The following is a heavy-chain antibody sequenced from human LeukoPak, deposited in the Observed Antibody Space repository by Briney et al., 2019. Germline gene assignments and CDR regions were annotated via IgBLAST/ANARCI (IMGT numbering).Heavy chain of an antibody. D-gene: IGHD3-10*01. J-gene: IGHJ4*02. CDR1: GFTFSSYE. CDR3: AKGKDYYLDY. CDR2: ISSSGSTI. Sequence: PGGSLRLSCAASGFTFSSYEMNWVRQAPGKGLEWVSYISSSGSTIYYADSVKGRFTISRDNSKNTLYVQMNSLRAEDTAVYYCAKGKDYYLDYWGQGTLVTVSS. V-gene: IGHV3-48*03.